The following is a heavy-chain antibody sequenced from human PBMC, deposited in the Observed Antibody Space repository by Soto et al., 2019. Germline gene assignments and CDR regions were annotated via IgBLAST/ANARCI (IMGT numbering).Heavy chain of an antibody. D-gene: IGHD3-22*01. CDR2: IDPSDSYT. J-gene: IGHJ4*02. CDR3: ARPGATQGAYDSTTPFDY. V-gene: IGHV5-10-1*01. Sequence: PGESLKISCQGSGYIFTSYWISWVRQMPGKGLEWMGRIDPSDSYTNYSPSFQGHVTISADKSISTAYLQWSSLKASDAAMYYCARPGATQGAYDSTTPFDYWGQGTLVTVSS. CDR1: GYIFTSYW.